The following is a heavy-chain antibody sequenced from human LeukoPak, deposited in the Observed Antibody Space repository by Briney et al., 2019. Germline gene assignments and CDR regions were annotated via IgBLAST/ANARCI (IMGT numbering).Heavy chain of an antibody. CDR1: GFTFSDYY. J-gene: IGHJ4*02. CDR2: IFPSGGEI. D-gene: IGHD2-8*02. V-gene: IGHV3-11*01. CDR3: ATYRQVLLPFES. Sequence: GGSLRLSCATSGFTFSDYYMSWIRQAPGKGLEWVSSIFPSGGEIHYADSVRGRFTISRDNSKSTLSLQMNSLRAEDTAIYYCATYRQVLLPFESWGQGTLVTVSS.